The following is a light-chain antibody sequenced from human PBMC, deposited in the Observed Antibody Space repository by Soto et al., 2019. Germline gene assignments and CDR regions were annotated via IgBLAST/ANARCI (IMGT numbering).Light chain of an antibody. Sequence: EIVMTQSPDTLSVSPGERATLSCRASQSVSNNLAWYQQKPGQAPRLLIYAASTRVTGIPARISGSGSGTEFTLTISSLQSEDFAVYYCQQYHKWPPLTFGGGTKVEIK. J-gene: IGKJ4*01. CDR3: QQYHKWPPLT. V-gene: IGKV3-15*01. CDR2: AAS. CDR1: QSVSNN.